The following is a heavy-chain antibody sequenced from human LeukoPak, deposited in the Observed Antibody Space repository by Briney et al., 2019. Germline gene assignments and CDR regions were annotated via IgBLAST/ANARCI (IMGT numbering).Heavy chain of an antibody. J-gene: IGHJ2*01. CDR1: GFTFSDYS. Sequence: GGSLRLSCTVSGFTFSDYSLNWVRQAPGKGLEWVSYIGFGNIYYADSVKGRFTISRDIAKNSLYLRMNSLRAEDTAVYYCARGAGGTRSRYWYFDLWGRGTLVTVSS. CDR2: IGFGNI. CDR3: ARGAGGTRSRYWYFDL. V-gene: IGHV3-48*01. D-gene: IGHD4-23*01.